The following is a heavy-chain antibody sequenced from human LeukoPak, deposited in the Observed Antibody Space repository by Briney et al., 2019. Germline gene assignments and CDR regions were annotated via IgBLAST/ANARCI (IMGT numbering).Heavy chain of an antibody. CDR3: ARSIGLTGGGVDV. CDR1: GFPFSDYN. V-gene: IGHV3-11*01. CDR2: ITNGGSTI. Sequence: GALRLSCAASGFPFSDYNMNWVRQAPGKGLEWVSYITNGGSTIHHADSVKGRFTISRDNAKKTLYLQMNSLRAEDTAVYYCARSIGLTGGGVDVWGQGTTVTVSS. J-gene: IGHJ6*02. D-gene: IGHD3-9*01.